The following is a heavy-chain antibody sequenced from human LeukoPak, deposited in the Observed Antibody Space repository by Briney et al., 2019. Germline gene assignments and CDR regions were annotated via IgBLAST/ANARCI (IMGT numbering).Heavy chain of an antibody. V-gene: IGHV3-48*04. D-gene: IGHD3-10*01. CDR2: IDLSGSVL. CDR3: GRDSQYYYGSGSYVSWFDP. Sequence: GGSLRLSCAASGLTFSVYTMSGVREARRKGLERVSYIDLSGSVLYYVDSVKGRFTISRDNAKNSLYLQMNGLRAEDTALYYCGRDSQYYYGSGSYVSWFDPGGKGTVVTVS. J-gene: IGHJ5*02. CDR1: GLTFSVYT.